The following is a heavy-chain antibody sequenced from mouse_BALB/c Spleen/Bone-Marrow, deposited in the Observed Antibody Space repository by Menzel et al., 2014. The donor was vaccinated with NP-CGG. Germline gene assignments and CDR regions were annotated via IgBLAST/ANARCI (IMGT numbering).Heavy chain of an antibody. D-gene: IGHD1-2*01. V-gene: IGHV14-3*02. CDR2: IVPANGNT. CDR3: ASATTATFYAMDY. CDR1: GFNIRDTY. J-gene: IGHJ4*01. Sequence: VQLQQYGAELVKPGASVKLSCTVSGFNIRDTYMHWVKQRPEQGLEWNGRIVPANGNTKYDPKFQGKATITADTSSNTAYLQLSSLTSEDTAVYYCASATTATFYAMDYWGQGTSVTVSS.